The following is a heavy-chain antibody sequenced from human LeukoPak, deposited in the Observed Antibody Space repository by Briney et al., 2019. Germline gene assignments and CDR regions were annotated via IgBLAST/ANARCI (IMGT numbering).Heavy chain of an antibody. CDR2: IYHSGST. V-gene: IGHV4-38-2*01. CDR1: DYSISSGYY. Sequence: SETLSLTCAVSDYSISSGYYWGWIRQPPGKGLEWIGTIYHSGSTYYTPSLKSRVTISVDTSKTQFSLKLTSVTAADTAVYYCVRVRGYCSSTICYRYYFDYWGQGTLVTVSS. J-gene: IGHJ4*02. CDR3: VRVRGYCSSTICYRYYFDY. D-gene: IGHD2-2*01.